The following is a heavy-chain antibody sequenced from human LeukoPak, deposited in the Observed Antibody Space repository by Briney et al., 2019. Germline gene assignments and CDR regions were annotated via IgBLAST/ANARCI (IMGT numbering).Heavy chain of an antibody. V-gene: IGHV3-15*07. CDR2: IRSNSDGGTI. CDR1: GFTFSNAW. CDR3: ATDFYDST. Sequence: GGSLRLSCATSGFTFSNAWMNWVRQAPGKGLEWVGRIRSNSDGGTIDYAAPVKGRFTLSRDDSKTTLYLQMNSLQTEDTAVYYCATDFYDSTWGQGTLVAVSS. D-gene: IGHD3-22*01. J-gene: IGHJ5*02.